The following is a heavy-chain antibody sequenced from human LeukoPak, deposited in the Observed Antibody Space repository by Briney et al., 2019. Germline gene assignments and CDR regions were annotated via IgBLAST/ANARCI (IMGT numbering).Heavy chain of an antibody. J-gene: IGHJ6*04. D-gene: IGHD2-15*01. CDR3: ARDECSGGSCYYYYYYGMDV. CDR1: GFTFSSYW. CDR2: IKQDGSEK. V-gene: IGHV3-7*03. Sequence: GGSLRLSCAASGFTFSSYWMSWVRQAPGKGLERVANIKQDGSEKYYVDSVKGRFTISRDNAKNSLYLQMNSLRAEDTAVYYCARDECSGGSCYYYYYYGMDVWGKGNPGHRLL.